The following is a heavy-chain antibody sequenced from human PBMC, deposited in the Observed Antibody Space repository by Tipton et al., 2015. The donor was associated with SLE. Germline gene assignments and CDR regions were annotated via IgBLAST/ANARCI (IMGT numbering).Heavy chain of an antibody. V-gene: IGHV3-53*01. CDR1: GFTVSSYF. CDR2: IFSGSRI. Sequence: QLVQSGGGLVQPGGSLRLSCAASGFTVSSYFMTWVRQAPGKGLEWVSVIFSGSRIFYADSVMGRFTISRDNAKNSLYLQMNSLRAEDTAVYYCARGESTTVAYYYYGMDVWGQGTTVTVSS. J-gene: IGHJ6*02. CDR3: ARGESTTVAYYYYGMDV. D-gene: IGHD4-23*01.